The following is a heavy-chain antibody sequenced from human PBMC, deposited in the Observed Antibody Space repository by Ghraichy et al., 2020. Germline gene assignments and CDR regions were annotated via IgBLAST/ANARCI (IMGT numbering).Heavy chain of an antibody. CDR3: AKERRLGELSYVFDH. CDR2: ISDSSRYI. CDR1: GFSFSDYN. D-gene: IGHD3-16*02. Sequence: GESLRLSCAASGFSFSDYNMNWVRRAPGKGLEWVSSISDSSRYIEYADSVKGRFTISRDNAKNTLYLQMNSLRAEDTAVYYCAKERRLGELSYVFDHWGPGTLVNVSS. J-gene: IGHJ4*02. V-gene: IGHV3-21*04.